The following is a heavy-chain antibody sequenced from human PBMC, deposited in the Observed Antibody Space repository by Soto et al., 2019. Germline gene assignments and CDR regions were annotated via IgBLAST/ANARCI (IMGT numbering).Heavy chain of an antibody. CDR1: GGSISSSSYY. Sequence: SETLSLTCTVSGGSISSSSYYWGWIRQPPGKGLEWIGSIYYSGSTYYNPSLKSRVTISVDTSKNQFSLKLSSVTAADTAVYYCARYYYDSSGYREGDYWGQGTLVTVSS. CDR3: ARYYYDSSGYREGDY. J-gene: IGHJ4*02. V-gene: IGHV4-39*01. CDR2: IYYSGST. D-gene: IGHD3-22*01.